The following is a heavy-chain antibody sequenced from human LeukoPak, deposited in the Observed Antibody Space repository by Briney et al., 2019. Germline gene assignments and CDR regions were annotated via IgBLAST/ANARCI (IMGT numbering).Heavy chain of an antibody. CDR2: IDSRSSDI. V-gene: IGHV3-21*01. CDR1: GFAFWDYS. D-gene: IGHD3-16*01. Sequence: PGGSLRLSCAASGFAFWDYSMNWVRQAPGKGLEWVSTIDSRSSDIHYADPVRGRLTISRDNAKNSLYLQMNSLRAEDTAVYYCVRDWGGYGLDVWGQGTTVTVSS. J-gene: IGHJ6*02. CDR3: VRDWGGYGLDV.